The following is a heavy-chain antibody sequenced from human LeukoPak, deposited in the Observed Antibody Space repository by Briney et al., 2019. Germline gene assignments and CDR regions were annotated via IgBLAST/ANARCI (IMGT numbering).Heavy chain of an antibody. CDR2: ISGSGGST. V-gene: IGHV3-23*01. Sequence: GGSLRLSCAASGFTFSSYAMSWVRQAPGKGLEWVSAISGSGGSTYYADSVKGRFTISRDNPKNTLYLQTNSLRAEDTAVYYCAKGPPFSSTWYFDFWAQGALVTVSS. D-gene: IGHD6-13*01. CDR3: AKGPPFSSTWYFDF. CDR1: GFTFSSYA. J-gene: IGHJ4*02.